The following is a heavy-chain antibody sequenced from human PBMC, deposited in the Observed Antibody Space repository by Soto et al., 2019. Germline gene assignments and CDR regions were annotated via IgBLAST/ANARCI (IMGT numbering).Heavy chain of an antibody. CDR2: IIPIFGTA. V-gene: IGHV1-69*05. D-gene: IGHD6-6*01. CDR3: ARGWVAARGLNWFDP. J-gene: IGHJ5*02. CDR1: GGTFSSYA. Sequence: QVQLVQSGAEVKKPGSSVKVSCKASGGTFSSYAISWVRQAPGQGLEWMGGIIPIFGTANYAQKFQGRVTITTDESTSTAYMVLSSLRSEDTAVYYCARGWVAARGLNWFDPWGQGTMVTVSS.